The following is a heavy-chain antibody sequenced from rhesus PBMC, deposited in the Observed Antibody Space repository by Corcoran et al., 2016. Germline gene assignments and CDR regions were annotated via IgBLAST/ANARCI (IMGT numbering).Heavy chain of an antibody. Sequence: QVQLQESGPGLVMPSETLSLTCAVSGGSISSSYWSWIRQAPGKGLEWIGRIDSRGTTYSTPPLKSRATLSVDTSKNQLSLKLSSVTAADTAVYYCARGVTTVPHFDYWGQGVLVTVSS. CDR2: IDSRGTT. J-gene: IGHJ4*01. CDR3: ARGVTTVPHFDY. V-gene: IGHV4S11*01. CDR1: GGSISSSY. D-gene: IGHD4-29*01.